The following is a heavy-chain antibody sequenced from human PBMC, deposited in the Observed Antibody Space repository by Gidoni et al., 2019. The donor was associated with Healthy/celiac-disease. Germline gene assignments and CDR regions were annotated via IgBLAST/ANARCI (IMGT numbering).Heavy chain of an antibody. J-gene: IGHJ3*02. D-gene: IGHD3-22*01. CDR3: ASHMYYYDSSGLHPSDAFDI. CDR1: GFPFSSYA. V-gene: IGHV3-30-3*01. CDR2: ISYDGSNK. Sequence: QVQLVESGGGVVQPGRSLRLTSAASGFPFSSYATHWVRQAPGKGLELVAVISYDGSNKYYADSVKGLFTISRDNSKNTLYLQMNSLRAEDTAVYYCASHMYYYDSSGLHPSDAFDIWGQGTMVTVSS.